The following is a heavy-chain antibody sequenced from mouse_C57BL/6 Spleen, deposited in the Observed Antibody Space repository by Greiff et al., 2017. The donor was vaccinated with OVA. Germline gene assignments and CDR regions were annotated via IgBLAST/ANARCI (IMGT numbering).Heavy chain of an antibody. Sequence: VQLQQPGAELVMPGASVKLSCKASDYTFTSYWMHWVKQRPGQGLEWIGEIDPSDSYTNYNQKFKGKSTLTVDKSSSTAYMQLSSLTSEDSAVYYCARSRGLPYYFDYWGQGTTLTVSS. CDR1: DYTFTSYW. V-gene: IGHV1-69*01. D-gene: IGHD2-4*01. CDR3: ARSRGLPYYFDY. J-gene: IGHJ2*01. CDR2: IDPSDSYT.